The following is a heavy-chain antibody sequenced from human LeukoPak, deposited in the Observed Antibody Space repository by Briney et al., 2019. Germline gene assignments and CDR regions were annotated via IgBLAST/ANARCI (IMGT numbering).Heavy chain of an antibody. CDR2: INHSGST. CDR3: ARGGIVVVVAATQPLDY. J-gene: IGHJ4*02. D-gene: IGHD2-15*01. Sequence: PSETLSLTCAVYGGSFSGYYWSWIRQPPGKGLEWIGEINHSGSTNYNPSLKSRVTISVDTSKNQFSLKLGSVTAADTAVYYCARGGIVVVVAATQPLDYWGQGTLVTVSS. V-gene: IGHV4-34*01. CDR1: GGSFSGYY.